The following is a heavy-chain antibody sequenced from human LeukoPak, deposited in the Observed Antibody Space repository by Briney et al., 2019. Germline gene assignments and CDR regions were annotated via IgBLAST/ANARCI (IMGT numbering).Heavy chain of an antibody. D-gene: IGHD2/OR15-2a*01. CDR1: GFTFSSYG. Sequence: GGSLRLSCAASGFTFSSYGMNWVRQAPGKGLEWVSSISSSRSYMYYADSVKGRFTVSRDNAKNSLYLQMNSLRAEDTAVYYCARIPILGYYYYGMDVWGQGTTVTVSS. CDR3: ARIPILGYYYYGMDV. J-gene: IGHJ6*02. CDR2: ISSSRSYM. V-gene: IGHV3-21*01.